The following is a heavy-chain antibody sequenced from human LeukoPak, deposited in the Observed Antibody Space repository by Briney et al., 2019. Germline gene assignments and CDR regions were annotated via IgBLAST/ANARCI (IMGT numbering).Heavy chain of an antibody. CDR3: ARVPYSTRRYYMDV. Sequence: SETLSLTCTVSGGSISSYYWSWIRQPAGKGLEWIGRIYTSGSTNYNPSLKSRVTMSVDTSKNQFSLKLSSVTAADTAVYYCARVPYSTRRYYMDVWGKGTTVTVSS. CDR2: IYTSGST. D-gene: IGHD6-13*01. J-gene: IGHJ6*03. CDR1: GGSISSYY. V-gene: IGHV4-4*07.